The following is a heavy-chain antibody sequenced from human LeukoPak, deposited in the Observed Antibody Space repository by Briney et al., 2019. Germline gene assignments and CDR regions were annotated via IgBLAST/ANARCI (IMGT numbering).Heavy chain of an antibody. CDR1: GQSISTSHW. CDR2: ISRSGST. J-gene: IGHJ4*02. Sequence: SGTLSLTCGVSGQSISTSHWWSWVRQPPGKGLEWIGEISRSGSTYNPSLKSRVTLSLDKSKNQLSLSLSSVTAADTAVYYCARVSHGDMDYWGQGTLVTVPS. CDR3: ARVSHGDMDY. D-gene: IGHD4-17*01. V-gene: IGHV4-4*02.